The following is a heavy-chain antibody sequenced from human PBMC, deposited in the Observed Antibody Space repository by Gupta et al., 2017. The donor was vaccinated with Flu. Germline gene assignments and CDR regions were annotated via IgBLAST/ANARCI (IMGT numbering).Heavy chain of an antibody. D-gene: IGHD3-16*01. J-gene: IGHJ4*01. Sequence: EVQLVESGGDLVQPGGSLRLSCVASGFTFPTYWLTWVRQAPGKGLEWVASINQDGNGKYYVDSVRGRLTISRDNAKNSLDLQMKSLRVDDTAVYYCARGGARYFDYCGQGTQVTVSS. CDR1: GFTFPTYW. CDR3: ARGGARYFDY. CDR2: INQDGNGK. V-gene: IGHV3-7*01.